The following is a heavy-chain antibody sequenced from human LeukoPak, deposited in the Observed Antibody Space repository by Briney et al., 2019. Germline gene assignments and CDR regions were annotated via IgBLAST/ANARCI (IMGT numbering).Heavy chain of an antibody. J-gene: IGHJ4*02. CDR3: AKAEGYDILTGLDY. D-gene: IGHD3-9*01. V-gene: IGHV3-23*01. CDR1: GFTFSSYA. Sequence: GGSLRLSCATSGFTFSSYAMSWVRQAPGKGLEWVSGIGASGGSTYYADSVKGRFTISRDNSKNTLYLQMHSLRTEDTAVYYCAKAEGYDILTGLDYWGQGTLVTVSS. CDR2: IGASGGST.